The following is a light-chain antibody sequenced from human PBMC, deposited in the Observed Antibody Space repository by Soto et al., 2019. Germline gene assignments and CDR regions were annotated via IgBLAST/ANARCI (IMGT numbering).Light chain of an antibody. CDR2: DAS. CDR1: QSVGSL. CDR3: QQYSGYSSWT. Sequence: DIQMTQSPSSLSASIGDRVTITCRASQSVGSLLAWYQQKPGKTPNLLIYDASKLETGVPSRFSGSGSGTEFTLTISSLQPGDFATYYCQQYSGYSSWTFGQGTKV. V-gene: IGKV1-5*01. J-gene: IGKJ1*01.